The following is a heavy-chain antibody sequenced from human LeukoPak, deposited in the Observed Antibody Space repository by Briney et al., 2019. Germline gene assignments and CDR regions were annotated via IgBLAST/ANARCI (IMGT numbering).Heavy chain of an antibody. CDR3: ARKANCGGGACYPYYYYYFFDF. D-gene: IGHD2-15*01. CDR2: VSYSGST. V-gene: IGHV4-59*01. Sequence: SETLSLTCSVSGGSISSFYWNWIRYTPGKGLEWIGYVSYSGSTNYNPPLKGRVSISVDTSKNQFSLSLRSVTAADTAVYYCARKANCGGGACYPYYYYYFFDFWGKGTTVTVSS. J-gene: IGHJ6*03. CDR1: GGSISSFY.